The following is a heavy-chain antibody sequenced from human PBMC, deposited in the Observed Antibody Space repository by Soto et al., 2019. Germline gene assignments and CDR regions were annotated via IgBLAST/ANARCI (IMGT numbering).Heavy chain of an antibody. V-gene: IGHV3-23*01. J-gene: IGHJ5*02. CDR2: ISASGGGT. CDR3: AKSRTSTTSGLGS. Sequence: EVHLLESGGGLVQPGGSLRLSCAASGFTFSNYAMTWVRRAPGKGLEWVSAISASGGGTFYADSVKGRFIISRDSSKNTLYLQVNSLRVEDTAVYYCAKSRTSTTSGLGSWGQGTLVTVSS. D-gene: IGHD1-1*01. CDR1: GFTFSNYA.